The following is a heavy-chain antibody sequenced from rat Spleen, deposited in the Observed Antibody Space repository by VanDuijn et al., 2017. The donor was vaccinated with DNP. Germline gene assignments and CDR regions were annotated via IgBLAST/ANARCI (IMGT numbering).Heavy chain of an antibody. CDR1: GFTFTNFY. CDR2: STYDGSRT. CDR3: ATHRFGY. J-gene: IGHJ3*01. V-gene: IGHV5S10*01. Sequence: EVQLVESGGGLVQPGGSLKLSCAASGFTFTNFYMAWVRQPPKKGLEWVATSTYDGSRTYYRESVKGRFVISRDNAKSTLFLQMDSLRSEDTATYYCATHRFGYWGQGTLVTVSS.